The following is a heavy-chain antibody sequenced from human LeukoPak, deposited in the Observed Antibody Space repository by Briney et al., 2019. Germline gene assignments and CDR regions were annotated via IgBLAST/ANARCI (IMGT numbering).Heavy chain of an antibody. CDR2: ISSSSSYI. CDR3: ARDLGERIAAAGIPPGTNYYYYYYMDV. CDR1: GFTFSSYS. Sequence: KAGGSLRLSCAASGFTFSSYSMNWVRQAPGKGLEWVSSISSSSSYIYYADSVKGRFTISRDNAKNSLYLQMNSLRAEDTAVYYCARDLGERIAAAGIPPGTNYYYYYYMDVWGKGTTVTVSS. D-gene: IGHD6-13*01. J-gene: IGHJ6*03. V-gene: IGHV3-21*01.